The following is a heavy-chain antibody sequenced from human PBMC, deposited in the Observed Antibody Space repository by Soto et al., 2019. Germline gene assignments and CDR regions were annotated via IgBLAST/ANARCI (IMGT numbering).Heavy chain of an antibody. V-gene: IGHV4-59*01. D-gene: IGHD4-17*01. J-gene: IGHJ4*01. Sequence: PSETLSLTCTVSGAPITINYWSWIRQAPGKGLEWIGYIYYSGSTTYNPSLKSRVTMSADTSKDQFSLKLNSVTAADTAVCYCARDAGAPYDHWGPGILVTVSS. CDR1: GAPITINY. CDR2: IYYSGST. CDR3: ARDAGAPYDH.